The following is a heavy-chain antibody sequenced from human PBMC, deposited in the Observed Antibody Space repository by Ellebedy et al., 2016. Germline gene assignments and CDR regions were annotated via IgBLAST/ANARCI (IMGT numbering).Heavy chain of an antibody. Sequence: SETLSLTXTVSGASIISSDHYWSWIRQPPGKGLEWIGYIYHFGHSGSTYYNTSLKSRVVMSVDTSKNQFSLSLTSVTAADTAAYYCARRTSGGIDYWGQGMLVTVSS. CDR1: GASIISSDHY. D-gene: IGHD3/OR15-3a*01. CDR3: ARRTSGGIDY. CDR2: IYHFGHSGST. J-gene: IGHJ4*02. V-gene: IGHV4-30-4*01.